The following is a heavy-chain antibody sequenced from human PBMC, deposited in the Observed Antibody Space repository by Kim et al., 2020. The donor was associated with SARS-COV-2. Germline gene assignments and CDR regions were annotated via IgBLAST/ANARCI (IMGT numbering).Heavy chain of an antibody. J-gene: IGHJ6*02. D-gene: IGHD3-22*01. V-gene: IGHV3-15*01. CDR3: TTDSPITLSPDSSGYQGSNYGMDV. CDR2: IKSKTDGGTT. CDR1: GFTFSNAW. Sequence: GGSLRLSCAASGFTFSNAWMSWVRQAPGKGLEWVGRIKSKTDGGTTDYAAPVKGRFTISRDDSKNTLYLQMNSLKTEDTAVYYCTTDSPITLSPDSSGYQGSNYGMDVWGQGTTVTVSS.